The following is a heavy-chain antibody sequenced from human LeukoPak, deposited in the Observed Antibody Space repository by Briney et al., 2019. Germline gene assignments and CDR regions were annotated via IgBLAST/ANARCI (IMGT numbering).Heavy chain of an antibody. D-gene: IGHD3-16*02. CDR2: IYTSGST. Sequence: PSETLSLTCSVSGGSISSGSYYWSWIRQPAGMGLEWIGRIYTSGSTNYNPSLKSRVTISVDTSKNQFSLKLSSVTAADTAVYYCARLSHWFDPWGQGTLVTVSS. V-gene: IGHV4-61*02. CDR1: GGSISSGSYY. CDR3: ARLSHWFDP. J-gene: IGHJ5*02.